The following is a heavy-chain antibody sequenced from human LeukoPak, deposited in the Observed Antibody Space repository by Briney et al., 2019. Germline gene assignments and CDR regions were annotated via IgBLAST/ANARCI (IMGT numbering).Heavy chain of an antibody. D-gene: IGHD1-26*01. J-gene: IGHJ4*02. V-gene: IGHV3-23*01. CDR1: GFTFSSYA. CDR3: AKSRIEGPTPLHC. CDR2: IGGGGSST. Sequence: PGGSLRLSCVASGFTFSSYAMNWVRQAPGKGLEWVSVIGGGGSSTFYADSVKGRFTISRDNSKNTLYLQMNSLRDEDTAVYYCAKSRIEGPTPLHCWGQGTLVTVSA.